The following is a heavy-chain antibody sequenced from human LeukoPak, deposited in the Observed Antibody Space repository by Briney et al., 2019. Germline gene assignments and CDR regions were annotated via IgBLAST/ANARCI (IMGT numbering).Heavy chain of an antibody. Sequence: GGSLRLSCAASGFTVSSNYMSWVRQAPGKGLEWVSSISSSSSYIYYADSVKGRFTISRDNAKNSLYLQMNSLRAEDTAVYYCARDSLLYYDFWSGNSYDAFDIWGQGTMVTVSS. D-gene: IGHD3-3*01. CDR2: ISSSSSYI. CDR1: GFTVSSNY. J-gene: IGHJ3*02. CDR3: ARDSLLYYDFWSGNSYDAFDI. V-gene: IGHV3-21*01.